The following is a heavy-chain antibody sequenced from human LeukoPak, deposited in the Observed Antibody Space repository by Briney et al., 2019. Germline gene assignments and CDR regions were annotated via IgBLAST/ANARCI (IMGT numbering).Heavy chain of an antibody. D-gene: IGHD2-21*01. CDR1: GGSISSYY. CDR2: IYYSGST. J-gene: IGHJ3*02. Sequence: NSSETLSLTCTGSGGSISSYYWSWIRQPPGKGLEWIGYIYYSGSTNYNPSLKSRVTISGDTSKNQFSLKLSSVNAADTAVYYCARDDWQGDAFDIWGQGTMVTVSS. CDR3: ARDDWQGDAFDI. V-gene: IGHV4-59*01.